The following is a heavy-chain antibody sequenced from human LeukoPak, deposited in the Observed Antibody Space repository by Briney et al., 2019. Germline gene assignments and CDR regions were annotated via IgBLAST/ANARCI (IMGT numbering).Heavy chain of an antibody. J-gene: IGHJ2*01. Sequence: SETLSLTCTVYGCSISRYYWSWIRQPPGKGLEWIGHIYYSGSTNYNPSLKSRVTISVDTSKNQFSLKLSSVTAADTAVYYCARERSYDILTGYFSGWYFDLWGRGTLVTVSS. CDR2: IYYSGST. CDR3: ARERSYDILTGYFSGWYFDL. CDR1: GCSISRYY. V-gene: IGHV4-59*01. D-gene: IGHD3-9*01.